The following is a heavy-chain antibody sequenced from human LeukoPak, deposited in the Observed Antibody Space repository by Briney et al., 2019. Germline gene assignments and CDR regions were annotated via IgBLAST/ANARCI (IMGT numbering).Heavy chain of an antibody. Sequence: SETLSLTCTVSGYSISSGYYWGWIRPPPGKGLEWIGSIYHSGSTYYNPSLKSRVTISVDTSKNQFSLKLSSVTAADTAVYYCASRGVGATSGGSDYWGQGTLVTVSS. J-gene: IGHJ4*02. CDR2: IYHSGST. V-gene: IGHV4-38-2*02. CDR1: GYSISSGYY. CDR3: ASRGVGATSGGSDY. D-gene: IGHD1-26*01.